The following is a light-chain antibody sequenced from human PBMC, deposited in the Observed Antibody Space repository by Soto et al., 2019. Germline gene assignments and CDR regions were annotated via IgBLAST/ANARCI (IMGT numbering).Light chain of an antibody. CDR3: QQYGSSPWT. V-gene: IGKV3D-20*01. Sequence: EIVLTQSLATLSLSPGERATLSCGASQSVSNSYLAWYQQKPGLAPRLLISDASSTATGIPDRFRGSGSGTDFTLTITRLEPEDFAVYYCQQYGSSPWTFGQGTKLEIK. CDR1: QSVSNSY. J-gene: IGKJ2*01. CDR2: DAS.